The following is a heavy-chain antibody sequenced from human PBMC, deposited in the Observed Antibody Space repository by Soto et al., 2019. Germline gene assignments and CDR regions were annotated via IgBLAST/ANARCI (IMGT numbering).Heavy chain of an antibody. CDR3: CRSDKLAFEL. J-gene: IGHJ3*01. Sequence: EAHLVESGGGLVQPGRSRRLSCAASGFTFSSYAFNWVRQAPGKGLEWISYISVGSGSIFYADSVKGRFTISRDDAQNSLLPPNNTLGEQGKGILFWCRSDKLAFELWGQGTTVLGS. V-gene: IGHV3-48*02. CDR1: GFTFSSYA. D-gene: IGHD2-8*02. CDR2: ISVGSGSI.